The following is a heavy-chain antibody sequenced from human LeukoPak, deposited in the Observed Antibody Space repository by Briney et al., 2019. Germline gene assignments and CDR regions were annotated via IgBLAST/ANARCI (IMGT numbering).Heavy chain of an antibody. J-gene: IGHJ4*02. D-gene: IGHD2-15*01. CDR1: GGSHRSYY. CDR3: ARTYCSGGSCYHFDY. Sequence: SGTVSLTRIVCGGSHRSYYWSWIRQPAARGREGVGLSYNKCNTNHNKYNPSVKPRDTISVHTSKHPFSAKLSSVTAADTAIYYCARTYCSGGSCYHFDYWGQGTLVTASS. V-gene: IGHV4-4*07. CDR2: SYNKCNT.